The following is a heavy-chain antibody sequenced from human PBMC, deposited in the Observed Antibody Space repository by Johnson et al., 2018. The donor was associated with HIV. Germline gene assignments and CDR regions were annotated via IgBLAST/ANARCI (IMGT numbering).Heavy chain of an antibody. V-gene: IGHV3-20*04. J-gene: IGHJ3*02. D-gene: IGHD6-19*01. Sequence: AQLVESGGGVERPGGSLRLPCVGSGFIYDDYGMSWVRQVPGKGLEWVSGIDWTGASTASADSVKGRFTIFRDNAKNSLYLQVNSLRADDTALYYCAKVFKVRVAGAFDIWGQGTMVTVS. CDR1: GFIYDDYG. CDR2: IDWTGAST. CDR3: AKVFKVRVAGAFDI.